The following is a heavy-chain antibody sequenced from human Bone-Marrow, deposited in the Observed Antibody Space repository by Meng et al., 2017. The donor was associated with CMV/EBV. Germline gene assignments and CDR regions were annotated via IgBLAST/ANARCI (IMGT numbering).Heavy chain of an antibody. V-gene: IGHV1-69*06. Sequence: SVKVSCKASGGTFSSYAISWVRQAPGQGLEWMGGIIPIFGTANYAQKFQGRVTITADKSTSTAYMELSSLRSEDTAVYYCARVSRVGVPAVIGIGGWFDPWGQGTLVTVSS. D-gene: IGHD2-2*01. CDR1: GGTFSSYA. J-gene: IGHJ5*02. CDR3: ARVSRVGVPAVIGIGGWFDP. CDR2: IIPIFGTA.